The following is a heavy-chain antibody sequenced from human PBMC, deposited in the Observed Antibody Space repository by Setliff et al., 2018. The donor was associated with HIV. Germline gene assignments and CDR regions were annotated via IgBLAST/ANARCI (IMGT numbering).Heavy chain of an antibody. J-gene: IGHJ4*02. CDR1: GYTFSSYD. CDR2: MNPNSGNT. D-gene: IGHD4-17*01. Sequence: GASVKVSCKASGYTFSSYDINWVRQATGQGLEWMGWMNPNSGNTGYAQKFQGRVTMTRNTSISTAYMELSSLRSEDTAVYYCARVRRGSSWTLTTLRTFDYWARERWSPS. V-gene: IGHV1-8*02. CDR3: ARVRRGSSWTLTTLRTFDY.